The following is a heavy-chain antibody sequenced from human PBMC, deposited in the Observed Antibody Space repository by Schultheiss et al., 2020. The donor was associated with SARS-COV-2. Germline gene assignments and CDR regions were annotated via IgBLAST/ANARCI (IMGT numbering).Heavy chain of an antibody. CDR3: ARRGGADWVFDF. CDR1: GYSFANFW. Sequence: GESLKISCKGSGYSFANFWIAWVRQMPGKGLEWMGIIYPGDSDTRYSPSFEGQVTISADKSINTAYLQWSSLKASDTAIYYCARRGGADWVFDFWGQGTVVTVSS. J-gene: IGHJ4*02. D-gene: IGHD3-9*01. CDR2: IYPGDSDT. V-gene: IGHV5-51*01.